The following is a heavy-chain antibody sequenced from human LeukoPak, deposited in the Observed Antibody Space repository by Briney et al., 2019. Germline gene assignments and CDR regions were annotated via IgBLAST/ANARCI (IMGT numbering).Heavy chain of an antibody. V-gene: IGHV3-7*01. D-gene: IGHD3-22*01. CDR2: MNQEGSEK. J-gene: IGHJ4*02. CDR3: ARLEDYSNSVGDYTTFSLDY. CDR1: GFSFSLYW. Sequence: GGSLRLSCAASGFSFSLYWMSWVRQAPGKGLEWVAKMNQEGSEKYYVDSVKGRFTTSRDKNSVYLQLNNLRAEDTAVYYCARLEDYSNSVGDYTTFSLDYWGQGTLVTVSS.